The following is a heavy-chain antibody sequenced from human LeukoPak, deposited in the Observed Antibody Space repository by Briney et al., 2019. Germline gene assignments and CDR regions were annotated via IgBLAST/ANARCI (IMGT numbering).Heavy chain of an antibody. CDR3: AKELAVAGLSPFDY. J-gene: IGHJ4*02. D-gene: IGHD6-19*01. CDR1: GFTFSSYD. CDR2: ISGSGGST. Sequence: GGSLRLSCAASGFTFSSYDMSWVRQAPGKGLEWVSAISGSGGSTYYADSVKGRFTISRDNSKNTLYPQMNSLRAEDTAVYYCAKELAVAGLSPFDYWGQGTLVTVSS. V-gene: IGHV3-23*01.